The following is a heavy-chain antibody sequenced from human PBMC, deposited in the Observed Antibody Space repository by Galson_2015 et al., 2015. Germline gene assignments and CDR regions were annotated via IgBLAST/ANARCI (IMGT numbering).Heavy chain of an antibody. V-gene: IGHV1-69*13. CDR3: ARDLRYCSSTSPCSGMDV. CDR2: IIPIFGTA. Sequence: SVKVSCKASGYTFTSYGISWVRQAPGQGLEWMGGIIPIFGTANYAQKFQGRVTITADESTSTAYMELSSLRSEDTAVYYCARDLRYCSSTSPCSGMDVWGQGTTVTVSS. D-gene: IGHD2-2*01. J-gene: IGHJ6*02. CDR1: GYTFTSYG.